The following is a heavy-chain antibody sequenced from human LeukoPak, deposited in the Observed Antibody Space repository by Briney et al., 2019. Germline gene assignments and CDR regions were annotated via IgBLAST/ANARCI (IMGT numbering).Heavy chain of an antibody. Sequence: GGSLRLSCAASGFTFSSYWMHWVRQAPGKGLVWVSRINNDGSITNYADSVKGRFTISRDNAKNTLYLQTNSLRAEDTAVYYCARPGIALAGDYWGQGALVTVSS. CDR2: INNDGSIT. CDR3: ARPGIALAGDY. V-gene: IGHV3-74*01. D-gene: IGHD6-19*01. J-gene: IGHJ4*02. CDR1: GFTFSSYW.